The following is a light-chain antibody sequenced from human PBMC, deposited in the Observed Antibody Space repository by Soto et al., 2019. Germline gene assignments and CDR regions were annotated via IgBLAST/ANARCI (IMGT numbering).Light chain of an antibody. CDR2: AAT. V-gene: IGKV1-39*01. CDR1: ESISRF. CDR3: QQTYNIPPFT. Sequence: EILMTQSPTSLSASVGDTVTITCRASESISRFVTWYQHKPGKAPKLLIYAATNLETGVPSRFSGTGSGTDFTLTIASLQAEDFATYYCQQTYNIPPFTFGQGTKLEIK. J-gene: IGKJ2*01.